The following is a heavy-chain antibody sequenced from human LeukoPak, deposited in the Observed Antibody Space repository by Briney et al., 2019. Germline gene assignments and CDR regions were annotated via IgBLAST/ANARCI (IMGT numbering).Heavy chain of an antibody. Sequence: GASVKVSGMASGHTFTSYAMHWVRQAPGQRLEWMGWINVGNDNTKYSQKFQGRVTITRDTSARTAYMELSSLRSEDTAVYYCARASHSPWELLSGADAFDIWGQGTMVTVSS. V-gene: IGHV1-3*01. CDR2: INVGNDNT. CDR3: ARASHSPWELLSGADAFDI. CDR1: GHTFTSYA. J-gene: IGHJ3*02. D-gene: IGHD2-15*01.